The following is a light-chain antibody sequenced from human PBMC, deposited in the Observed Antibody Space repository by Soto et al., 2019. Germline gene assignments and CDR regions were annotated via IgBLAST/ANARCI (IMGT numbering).Light chain of an antibody. J-gene: IGLJ2*01. V-gene: IGLV1-36*01. CDR2: YDD. CDR1: SSNIGNNA. Sequence: QSVLTQPPSVSEAPRQRVTISCSGSSSNIGNNAVNWFQQLPGKAPKLLIYYDDLVPSGVSDRFSGSKSGTSASLAIRGLQSEDEADYCCATWDDSLNGPVFGGGTKVTVL. CDR3: ATWDDSLNGPV.